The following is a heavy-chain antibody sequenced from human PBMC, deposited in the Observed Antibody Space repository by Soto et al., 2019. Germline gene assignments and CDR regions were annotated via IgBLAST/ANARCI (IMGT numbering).Heavy chain of an antibody. Sequence: SETLSLTCAVYGGSFSGYYWSWIRQPPGKGLEWIGEINHSGSTNYNPSLKSRVTISVDTSKNQFSLKLSSVTAADTAVYYCASSTAMVEFAAFDIWGQGTMVTVSS. CDR2: INHSGST. V-gene: IGHV4-34*01. J-gene: IGHJ3*02. CDR1: GGSFSGYY. CDR3: ASSTAMVEFAAFDI. D-gene: IGHD5-18*01.